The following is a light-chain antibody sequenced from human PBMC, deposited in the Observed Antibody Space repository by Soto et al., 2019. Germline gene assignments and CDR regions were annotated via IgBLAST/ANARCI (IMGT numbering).Light chain of an antibody. V-gene: IGKV1-5*03. CDR3: QQFNAYSWT. Sequence: DIQMTQSPSTLSASVGDSVTITCRASQSISTWLAWYQQKPGKAPKLLIYKASNLESGVPSRFSGSGSGTEFTLTISSLQPDDVATYYSQQFNAYSWTFGQGTKVEIK. J-gene: IGKJ1*01. CDR2: KAS. CDR1: QSISTW.